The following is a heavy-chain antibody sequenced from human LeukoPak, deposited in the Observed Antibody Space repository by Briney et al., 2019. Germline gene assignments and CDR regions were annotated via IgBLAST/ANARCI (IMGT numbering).Heavy chain of an antibody. D-gene: IGHD2-15*01. Sequence: SQTLSLTCTVSGGSISSGSYYWSWIRQPAGKGLEWIGRIYTSGSTNYNPSLKSRVTISVDTSKNQFSLKLSSVTAADTAVYYCARDSPPAYCSDGSCYFDYWGQGTLVTVSS. CDR3: ARDSPPAYCSDGSCYFDY. J-gene: IGHJ4*02. CDR1: GGSISSGSYY. V-gene: IGHV4-61*02. CDR2: IYTSGST.